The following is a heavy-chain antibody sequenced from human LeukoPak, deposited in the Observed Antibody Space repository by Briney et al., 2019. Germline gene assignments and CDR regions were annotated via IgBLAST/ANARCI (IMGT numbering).Heavy chain of an antibody. D-gene: IGHD4-17*01. CDR2: ISYDGSNK. Sequence: GGSLRLSCAASGFTFSSYWMSWVRQAPGKGLEWVAVISYDGSNKYYADSVKGRFTISRDNSKNTLYLQMNSLRAEDTAVYYCARGDDHGDYEAIDWGQGTLVTVSS. V-gene: IGHV3-30*03. CDR3: ARGDDHGDYEAID. J-gene: IGHJ4*02. CDR1: GFTFSSYW.